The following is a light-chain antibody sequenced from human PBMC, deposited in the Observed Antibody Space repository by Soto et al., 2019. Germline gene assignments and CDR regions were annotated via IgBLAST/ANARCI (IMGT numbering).Light chain of an antibody. CDR2: GNN. J-gene: IGLJ2*01. CDR3: AAWDDSLSGVV. Sequence: QSVLTQPPSVSGAPGQSVTISCTGSSSNIGAGHDVHWYQQFPGTAPKVLIYGNNNRPSGVPDRFSGSKSGTSASLAITGLQAEDEADYSCAAWDDSLSGVVFGGGTKLTVL. V-gene: IGLV1-40*01. CDR1: SSNIGAGHD.